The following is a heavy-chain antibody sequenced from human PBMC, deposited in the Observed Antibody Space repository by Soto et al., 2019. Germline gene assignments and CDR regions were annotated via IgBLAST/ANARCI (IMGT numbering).Heavy chain of an antibody. J-gene: IGHJ4*02. Sequence: PSETLSLTCTVSGGSVSRGSYYWSLIRQPPRKGLEWIGYIYYSGSTDYNPSLKSRVTISVDTSKNQFSLKLSSVTAADTAVYYCERSSGSYFDYWGQGTLVTVSS. CDR2: IYYSGST. D-gene: IGHD3-22*01. CDR1: GGSVSRGSYY. CDR3: ERSSGSYFDY. V-gene: IGHV4-61*01.